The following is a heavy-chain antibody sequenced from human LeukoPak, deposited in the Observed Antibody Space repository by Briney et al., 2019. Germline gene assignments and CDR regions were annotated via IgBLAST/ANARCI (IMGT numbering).Heavy chain of an antibody. CDR3: AKDARRSSGWYFFDH. Sequence: GRSLTLSCAASGFTFNSFAMHWVRHAPSNGLEWVAVISDSGGTTYYAVSVKVRFTISRDNSRNTLYLQMNSLRVEDTAVYYCAKDARRSSGWYFFDHWGQGTLVTVSS. J-gene: IGHJ4*02. CDR2: ISDSGGTT. D-gene: IGHD6-19*01. V-gene: IGHV3-23*01. CDR1: GFTFNSFA.